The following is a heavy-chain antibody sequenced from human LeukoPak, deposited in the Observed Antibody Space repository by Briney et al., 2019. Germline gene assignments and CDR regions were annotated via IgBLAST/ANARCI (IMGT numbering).Heavy chain of an antibody. CDR3: ARGAPVIAAAGPIDY. Sequence: KPSETLSLTCTVSGGSISSYYWSWLRQPPGKGLEWIGYIYYSGSTNYDPSLKSRVTISVDTSKNQFSLKLSSVTAADTAVYYCARGAPVIAAAGPIDYWGQGTLVTVSS. CDR2: IYYSGST. J-gene: IGHJ4*02. V-gene: IGHV4-59*01. D-gene: IGHD6-13*01. CDR1: GGSISSYY.